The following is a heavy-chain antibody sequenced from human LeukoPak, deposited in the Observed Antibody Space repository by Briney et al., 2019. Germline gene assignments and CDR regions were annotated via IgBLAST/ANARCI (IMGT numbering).Heavy chain of an antibody. Sequence: SVKVSCKASGGTFSSYAISWVRQAPGQGLEWMGRIIPILGIANYAQKFQGRVTITADKSTSTAYMELSSLRSEDPAVYYWARAHYYYYCMDVWGQGTTVTVSS. J-gene: IGHJ6*02. V-gene: IGHV1-69*04. CDR1: GGTFSSYA. CDR2: IIPILGIA. CDR3: ARAHYYYYCMDV.